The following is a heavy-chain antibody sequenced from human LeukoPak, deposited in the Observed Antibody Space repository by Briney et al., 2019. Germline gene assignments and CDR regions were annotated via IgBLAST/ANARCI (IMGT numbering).Heavy chain of an antibody. J-gene: IGHJ4*02. D-gene: IGHD1-26*01. V-gene: IGHV3-7*01. CDR1: GFTFSNYW. CDR2: IKQDGSEK. Sequence: PGGSLRLSCAASGFTFSNYWMSWVRQAPGKGLEWVANIKQDGSEKYYVDSVKGRFTISRDNVKNSLYLQMNSQRAEDTAVYYCARDEPVGATTGWGQGTLVTVSS. CDR3: ARDEPVGATTG.